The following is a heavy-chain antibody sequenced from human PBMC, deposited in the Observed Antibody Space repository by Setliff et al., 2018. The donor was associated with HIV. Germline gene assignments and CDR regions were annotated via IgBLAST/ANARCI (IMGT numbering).Heavy chain of an antibody. Sequence: SETLSLTCAVYGGSFSGYYWSWIRQPPGKGLEWIGEINHNGSTNYNPSLKSRVTISVDGSTNQFSLKLGSVTAADAAVYYCARGAYCGGASCSLTRFDPWGQGTLVTVS. CDR1: GGSFSGYY. D-gene: IGHD2-15*01. V-gene: IGHV4-34*01. CDR3: ARGAYCGGASCSLTRFDP. J-gene: IGHJ5*02. CDR2: INHNGST.